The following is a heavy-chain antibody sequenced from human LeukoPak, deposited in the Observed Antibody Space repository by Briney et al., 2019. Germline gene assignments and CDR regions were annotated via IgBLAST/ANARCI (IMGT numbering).Heavy chain of an antibody. CDR1: GYTFSSYG. V-gene: IGHV1-18*01. Sequence: ASVKVSCKASGYTFSSYGISWVRQAPGQGLEWMGWISAYNGNTNYAQMVQGRVTMTTDTSTSTAYMEVRSLRSEDTAVYYCARAAYSSSWYFWFDPWGQGTLVTVSS. J-gene: IGHJ5*02. CDR2: ISAYNGNT. D-gene: IGHD6-13*01. CDR3: ARAAYSSSWYFWFDP.